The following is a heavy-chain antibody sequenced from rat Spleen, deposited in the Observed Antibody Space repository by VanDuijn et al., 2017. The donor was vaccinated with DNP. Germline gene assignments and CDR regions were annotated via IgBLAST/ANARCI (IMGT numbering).Heavy chain of an antibody. J-gene: IGHJ1*01. D-gene: IGHD1-2*01. CDR3: TRDSYYSSPYLDF. Sequence: EVQLVESGGGLMQPGGSLRLSCVVSGFTFSDYFMAWVRQTPRKGLEWVASISYDGSSTYYRDSVKGRFTISRDNAKSTLYLQMDGLRSEDTATYYVTRDSYYSSPYLDFWGPGTMVTVSS. CDR1: GFTFSDYF. V-gene: IGHV5-20*01. CDR2: ISYDGSST.